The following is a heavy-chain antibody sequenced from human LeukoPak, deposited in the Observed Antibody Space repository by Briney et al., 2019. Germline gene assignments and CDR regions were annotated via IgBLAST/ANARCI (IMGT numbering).Heavy chain of an antibody. CDR1: GGSISSGGYY. CDR3: AREPVSTHPSWFDP. CDR2: IYYSGST. Sequence: AQTLSFTCTVSGGSISSGGYYWSWIRQHPGKGLEWIGYIYYSGSTYYNPSLKSRVTISVDTSKNQFSLKLSSVTSADTAVCYCAREPVSTHPSWFDPWGQGTLVTVSS. J-gene: IGHJ5*02. D-gene: IGHD5/OR15-5a*01. V-gene: IGHV4-31*03.